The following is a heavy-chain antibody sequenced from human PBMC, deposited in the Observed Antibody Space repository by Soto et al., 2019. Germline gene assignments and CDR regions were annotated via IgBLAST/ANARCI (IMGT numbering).Heavy chain of an antibody. D-gene: IGHD2-2*01. V-gene: IGHV5-51*01. CDR3: ARTPAAEAPNDY. CDR1: GCSFTSYW. J-gene: IGHJ4*02. CDR2: IHPGDSDT. Sequence: VKISGKGSGCSFTSYWIGSVRRMPGKGLEWMGIIHPGDSDTRYSPSFQGQVTISADKSISTAYLQWSSLKASDTAMYYCARTPAAEAPNDYWGQGTLVTVSS.